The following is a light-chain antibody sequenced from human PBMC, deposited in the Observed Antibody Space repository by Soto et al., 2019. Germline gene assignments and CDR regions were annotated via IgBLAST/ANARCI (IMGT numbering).Light chain of an antibody. CDR3: SSYAGSSNV. J-gene: IGLJ1*01. Sequence: QSVLTPPPSSSGSPGQSVAISCTGTSSDVGGYNYVSWYQQHPGKAPKLMIYEVNKRPSGVPDRFSGSKSGNTASLTVSGLQAEDEADYYCSSYAGSSNVFGTGTKVNVL. V-gene: IGLV2-8*01. CDR1: SSDVGGYNY. CDR2: EVN.